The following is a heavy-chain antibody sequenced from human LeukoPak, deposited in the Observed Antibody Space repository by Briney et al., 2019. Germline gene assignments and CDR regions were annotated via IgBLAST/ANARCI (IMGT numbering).Heavy chain of an antibody. D-gene: IGHD3-10*01. V-gene: IGHV3-7*03. Sequence: GGSLRLSCAASGFTFSSYWMSWVRQAPGKGLEWVANIKQDGSEKYYVDSVKGRFTISRDNAKNSLYLQMNSLRAEDTAVYYCARGGGRFGVLWKYYYYGMDVWGQGTTVTVSS. CDR1: GFTFSSYW. J-gene: IGHJ6*02. CDR3: ARGGGRFGVLWKYYYYGMDV. CDR2: IKQDGSEK.